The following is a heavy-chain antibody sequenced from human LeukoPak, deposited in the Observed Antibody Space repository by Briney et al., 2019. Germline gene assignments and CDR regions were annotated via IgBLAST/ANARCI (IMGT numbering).Heavy chain of an antibody. CDR2: ISWNSGDI. V-gene: IGHV3-9*01. D-gene: IGHD3-10*01. Sequence: PGGSLRLSCAASGFTFDDYAMHWVRQAPGKGLEWVSGISWNSGDIGYADSVRGRFTISRDNAKNSLYLQMNSLRDEDTAIYYCVNMVSDSGVEGKWGQGTLVTVSS. CDR1: GFTFDDYA. J-gene: IGHJ4*02. CDR3: VNMVSDSGVEGK.